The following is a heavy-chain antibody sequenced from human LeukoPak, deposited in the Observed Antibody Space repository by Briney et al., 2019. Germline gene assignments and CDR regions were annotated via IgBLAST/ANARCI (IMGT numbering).Heavy chain of an antibody. D-gene: IGHD6-19*01. CDR1: GFTFSTYR. V-gene: IGHV3-48*01. CDR3: ARDHSSGWYPRVAFDI. CDR2: ISSSSGTT. J-gene: IGHJ3*02. Sequence: GGSLRLSCAASGFTFSTYRMNWVRQAPGKGLEWVSYISSSSGTTYYADSVKGRFTISRDNAKNSLYLQMNSLRAEDTAVYYCARDHSSGWYPRVAFDIWGHGTVVTVSP.